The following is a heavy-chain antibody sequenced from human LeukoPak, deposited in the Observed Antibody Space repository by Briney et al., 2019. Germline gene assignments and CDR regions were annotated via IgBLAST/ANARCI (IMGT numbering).Heavy chain of an antibody. CDR1: GFTFSSYG. D-gene: IGHD2-15*01. CDR2: VKQDGSEK. V-gene: IGHV3-7*01. Sequence: GGTLRLSCAASGFTFSSYGMSWVRQAPGKGLEWVANVKQDGSEKYYVDSVKGRCTISRDNAKKSLYLQMNSLRAEDTAVYYCARDQGVYCSGGSCTAFDIWGQGTMVTVSS. CDR3: ARDQGVYCSGGSCTAFDI. J-gene: IGHJ3*02.